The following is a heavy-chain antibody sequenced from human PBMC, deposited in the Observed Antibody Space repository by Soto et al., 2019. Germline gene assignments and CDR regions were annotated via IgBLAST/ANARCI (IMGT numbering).Heavy chain of an antibody. CDR3: AKDSLIVVVVAATNWFDP. CDR1: GFTFSSYA. CDR2: ISGSGGST. Sequence: GGSLRLSCAASGFTFSSYAMSWVRQAPGKGLEWVSAISGSGGSTYYADSLKGRFTTSRANSKNTLYLQMNSLRAEDTAVYYCAKDSLIVVVVAATNWFDPWGQGTLVTVSS. D-gene: IGHD2-15*01. V-gene: IGHV3-23*01. J-gene: IGHJ5*02.